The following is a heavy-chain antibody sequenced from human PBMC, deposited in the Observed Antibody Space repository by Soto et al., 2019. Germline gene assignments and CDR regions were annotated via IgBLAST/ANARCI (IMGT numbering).Heavy chain of an antibody. CDR2: IDTDGGGT. V-gene: IGHV3-74*01. J-gene: IGHJ4*02. CDR3: ATVFDL. Sequence: DVQLVESGGGLVQPGGSLRVSCAASGFTLGSHRIHWVRQPPGKGLEWVSRIDTDGGGTSYADSVKGRFTITTDNAKNTVNRQMTGLRDEDTAVYYGATVFDLWGQGTLVTVS. CDR1: GFTLGSHR.